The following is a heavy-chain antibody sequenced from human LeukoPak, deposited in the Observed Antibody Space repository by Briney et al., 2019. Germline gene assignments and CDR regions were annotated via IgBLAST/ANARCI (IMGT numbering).Heavy chain of an antibody. CDR1: GYTFTNYD. CDR3: VTDRFSLDYYYYGMDV. J-gene: IGHJ6*02. D-gene: IGHD3-16*01. V-gene: IGHV1-69*13. CDR2: IIPIFGTA. Sequence: GASVKVSCKTSGYTFTNYDINWVRQAPGQGLEWMGGIIPIFGTANYAQKFQGRVTITADESTSTAYMELSSLRSEDTAVYYCVTDRFSLDYYYYGMDVWGQGTTATVSS.